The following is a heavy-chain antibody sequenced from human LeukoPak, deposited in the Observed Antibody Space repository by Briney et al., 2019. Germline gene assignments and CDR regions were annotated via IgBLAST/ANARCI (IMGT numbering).Heavy chain of an antibody. Sequence: SETLSLTCTVSGGSISSYHWSWIRQPPGKGLEYIGHIYYTGSTNYNPSLKSRVTISVDTSKNQFSLNLNSVTAADTAVYFCARWAYRGGICYYLDYWGQGTLVTVSS. D-gene: IGHD2-15*01. V-gene: IGHV4-59*08. CDR2: IYYTGST. CDR1: GGSISSYH. CDR3: ARWAYRGGICYYLDY. J-gene: IGHJ4*02.